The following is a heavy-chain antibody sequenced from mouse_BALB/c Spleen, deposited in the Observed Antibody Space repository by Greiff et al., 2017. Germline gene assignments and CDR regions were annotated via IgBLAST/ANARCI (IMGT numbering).Heavy chain of an antibody. CDR2: ISSGSSTI. CDR1: GFTFSSFG. Sequence: EVQRVESGGGLVQPGGSRKLSCAASGFTFSSFGMHWVRQAPEKGLEWVAYISSGSSTIYYADTVKGRFTISRDNPKNTLFLQMTSLRSEDTAIYYCARDGSSYWYFDVWGAGTTVTVSS. J-gene: IGHJ1*01. D-gene: IGHD1-1*01. V-gene: IGHV5-17*02. CDR3: ARDGSSYWYFDV.